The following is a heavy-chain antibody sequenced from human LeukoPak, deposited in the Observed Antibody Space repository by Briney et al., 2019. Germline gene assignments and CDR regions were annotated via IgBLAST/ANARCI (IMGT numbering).Heavy chain of an antibody. Sequence: PGRSLRLSCAASGFTFSSYAMSWVRQAPGKGLEWVSAISGSGGSSYYADSVKGRFTISRDNSKNTLYLQMNSLRAEDTAVYYCAKDYQSESGELLLGYYFDYWGQGTLVTVSS. CDR2: ISGSGGSS. D-gene: IGHD3-10*01. J-gene: IGHJ4*02. CDR3: AKDYQSESGELLLGYYFDY. V-gene: IGHV3-23*01. CDR1: GFTFSSYA.